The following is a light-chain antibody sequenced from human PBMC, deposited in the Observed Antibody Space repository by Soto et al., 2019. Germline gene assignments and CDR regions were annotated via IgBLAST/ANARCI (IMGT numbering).Light chain of an antibody. J-gene: IGLJ3*02. V-gene: IGLV2-23*01. Sequence: QSVPTQPASVSGSPGQSITIPXXXXXSDVRTHKPVSWYQQHPGKAPKLIIYEGTKRPSGVSDRFSASKSGNTASLTISGLQTEDEAHYYCCSYAGTWVFGGGTKLTVL. CDR3: CSYAGTWV. CDR2: EGT. CDR1: XSDVRTHKP.